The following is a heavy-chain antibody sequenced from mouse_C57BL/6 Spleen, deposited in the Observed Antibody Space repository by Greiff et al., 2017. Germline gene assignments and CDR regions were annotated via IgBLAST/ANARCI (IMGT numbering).Heavy chain of an antibody. CDR1: GFTFSDYG. CDR3: AGLRGYYAMDY. CDR2: ISSGSSTI. J-gene: IGHJ4*01. Sequence: EVHLVESGGGLVKPGGSLKLSCAASGFTFSDYGMHWVRQAPEKGLEWVAYISSGSSTIYYADTVKGRFTISRDNAKNTLFLQMTSLRSEDTAMYYCAGLRGYYAMDYWGQGTSVTVSS. V-gene: IGHV5-17*01. D-gene: IGHD1-1*01.